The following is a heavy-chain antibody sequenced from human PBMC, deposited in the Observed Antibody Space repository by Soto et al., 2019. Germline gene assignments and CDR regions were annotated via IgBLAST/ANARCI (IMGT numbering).Heavy chain of an antibody. V-gene: IGHV3-11*01. CDR3: TRGDFWSGYPSHYFDY. Sequence: QVQLVESGGGLVKPGGSLKISCVTSGFTFRDYYMGWIRQAPGKELEWVSYVTSSGTTTYYADSVKGRFTISRDNAKNSLHLQMNNLRAEDTAVYYCTRGDFWSGYPSHYFDYWGQGTLVTVSS. D-gene: IGHD3-3*01. CDR1: GFTFRDYY. CDR2: VTSSGTTT. J-gene: IGHJ4*02.